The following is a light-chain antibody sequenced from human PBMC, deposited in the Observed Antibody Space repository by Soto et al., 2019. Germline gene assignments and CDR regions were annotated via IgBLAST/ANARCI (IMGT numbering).Light chain of an antibody. CDR3: QQYNRWPPWT. CDR2: GVS. CDR1: QSVSSN. J-gene: IGKJ1*01. Sequence: EIVMTQSPATLSVSPGERVTLSCRASQSVSSNLAWYQQKPGQAPSLLMYGVSTRATGIPARFSGSGSGTEFTLTISSPQSEDFAVYYCQQYNRWPPWTFGQGTKVEIK. V-gene: IGKV3-15*01.